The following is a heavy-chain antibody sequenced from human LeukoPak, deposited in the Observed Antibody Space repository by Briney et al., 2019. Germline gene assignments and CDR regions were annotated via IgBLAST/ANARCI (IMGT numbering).Heavy chain of an antibody. CDR2: IYYSGNT. CDR1: GGSIYTYY. J-gene: IGHJ6*02. V-gene: IGHV4-59*08. Sequence: SETLSLTCTVSGGSIYTYYWSWIRQPPGKGLEWIGYIYYSGNTNYNPSLKSRVTISVDMSKNQFSLKLSSVTAADTAVYYCARSNVVVPSITKGYYYYAMGVWGQGTTVTVSS. CDR3: ARSNVVVPSITKGYYYYAMGV. D-gene: IGHD2-2*01.